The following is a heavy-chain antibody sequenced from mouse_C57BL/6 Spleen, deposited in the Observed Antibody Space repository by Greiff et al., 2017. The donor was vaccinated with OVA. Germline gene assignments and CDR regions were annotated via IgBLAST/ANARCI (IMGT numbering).Heavy chain of an antibody. CDR3: ARQRANYWYFDV. V-gene: IGHV5-2*01. CDR1: EYEFPSHD. J-gene: IGHJ1*03. Sequence: EVKLVESGGGLVQPGESLKLSCESNEYEFPSHDMSWVRKTPEKRLELVAAINSDGGSTYYPDTMERRFIISRATTKKTLYLQMSSLRSEDTALYDCARQRANYWYFDVWGTGTTVTVSS. D-gene: IGHD1-1*01. CDR2: INSDGGST.